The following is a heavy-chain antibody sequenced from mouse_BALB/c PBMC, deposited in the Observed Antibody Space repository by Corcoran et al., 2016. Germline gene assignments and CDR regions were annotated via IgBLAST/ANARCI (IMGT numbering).Heavy chain of an antibody. J-gene: IGHJ4*01. V-gene: IGHV1-26*01. CDR1: GYSFTGYY. CDR2: INPYNGAT. CDR3: ARDYGSSYYAMDY. Sequence: EVQLQQSGLELVKPGASVKISCKASGYSFTGYYMHWVKQSHVKSLEWIGRINPYNGATSYNQNFKDKASLTVDKSSSTAYMELHSLTSEDSAVYYCARDYGSSYYAMDYWGQGTSVTVSS. D-gene: IGHD1-1*01.